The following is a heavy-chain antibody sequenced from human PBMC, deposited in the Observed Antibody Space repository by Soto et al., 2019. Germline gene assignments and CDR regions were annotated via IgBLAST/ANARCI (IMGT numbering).Heavy chain of an antibody. CDR1: GYSFTSYW. V-gene: IGHV5-51*01. CDR3: ARPPPWQYGYRAFDI. Sequence: GEALKICCKGSGYSFTSYWIGWGRQMPGKGLEWMGIIYPGDSDTRYSPSLQGQVTIAADKSISTAYLQWSSLKASDTAMYYCARPPPWQYGYRAFDIWGQGTLVTVSS. J-gene: IGHJ3*02. CDR2: IYPGDSDT. D-gene: IGHD6-25*01.